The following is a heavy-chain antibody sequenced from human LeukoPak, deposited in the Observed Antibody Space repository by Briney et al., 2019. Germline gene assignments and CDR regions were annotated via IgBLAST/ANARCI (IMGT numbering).Heavy chain of an antibody. CDR1: GYTFTSYD. CDR3: ARAVQLERRALGY. J-gene: IGHJ4*02. V-gene: IGHV1-8*03. Sequence: ASVKVSCKASGYTFTSYDINWVRQATGQGLEWMGWMNPNSGNTGYAQKFQGGVTITRNTSISTAYMELSSLRSEDTAVYYCARAVQLERRALGYWGQGTLVTVSS. CDR2: MNPNSGNT. D-gene: IGHD1-1*01.